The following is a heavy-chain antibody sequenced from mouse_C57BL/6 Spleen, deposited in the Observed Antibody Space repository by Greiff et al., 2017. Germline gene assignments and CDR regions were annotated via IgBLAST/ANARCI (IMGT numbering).Heavy chain of an antibody. Sequence: VQLQQPGAELVRPGSSVKLSCKASGYTFTSYWMHWVKQRPIQGLEWIGNIDPSDSETPYNQKFKDKATLTVAKSSTTAYMQLSSLTSEDSAVYYRAITTVVATRYFDYWGQGTTLTVSS. D-gene: IGHD1-1*01. V-gene: IGHV1-52*01. CDR1: GYTFTSYW. CDR3: AITTVVATRYFDY. CDR2: IDPSDSET. J-gene: IGHJ2*01.